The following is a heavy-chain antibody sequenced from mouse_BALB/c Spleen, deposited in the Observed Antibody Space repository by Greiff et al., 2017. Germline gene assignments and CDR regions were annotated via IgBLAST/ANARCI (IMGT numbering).Heavy chain of an antibody. D-gene: IGHD1-1*01. Sequence: VKLQESGPGLVQPSQSLSITCTVSGFSLTSYGVHWVRQSPGKGLEWLGVIWSGGSTDYNAAFISRLSISKDNSKSQVFLKMNSLQTDDTAMYYCAKHAMYYYGSSWFAYWGQGTLVTVSA. CDR1: GFSLTSYG. V-gene: IGHV2-4-1*01. J-gene: IGHJ3*01. CDR2: IWSGGST. CDR3: AKHAMYYYGSSWFAY.